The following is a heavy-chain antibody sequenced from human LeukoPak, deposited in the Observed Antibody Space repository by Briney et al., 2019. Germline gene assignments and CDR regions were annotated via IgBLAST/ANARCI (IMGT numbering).Heavy chain of an antibody. D-gene: IGHD3-22*01. J-gene: IGHJ4*02. V-gene: IGHV4-59*08. CDR2: IYYRGST. Sequence: PSEALSLTCTVSGASISSYYWSWIRQPPGKGLEWIGYIYYRGSTNYNPSLKSRVTISLDTSKNHFSLKLSSVTAADTAVYYCARHRYASYDSSGSGSYDFDYWGQGALVTVSS. CDR1: GASISSYY. CDR3: ARHRYASYDSSGSGSYDFDY.